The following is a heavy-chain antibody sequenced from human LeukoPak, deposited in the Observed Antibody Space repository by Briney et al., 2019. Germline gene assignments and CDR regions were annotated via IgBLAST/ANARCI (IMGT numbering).Heavy chain of an antibody. J-gene: IGHJ5*02. V-gene: IGHV4-34*01. CDR2: INHSGST. D-gene: IGHD3-3*01. Sequence: PSETLSLTCAVYGGSLSGYYWSWIRQPPGKGLEWIGEINHSGSTNYNPSLKSRVTISVDTSKNQFSLKLSSVTAADTAVYYCARGFPGITIFGVVIIQTAEGVHWFDPWGQGTLVTVSS. CDR1: GGSLSGYY. CDR3: ARGFPGITIFGVVIIQTAEGVHWFDP.